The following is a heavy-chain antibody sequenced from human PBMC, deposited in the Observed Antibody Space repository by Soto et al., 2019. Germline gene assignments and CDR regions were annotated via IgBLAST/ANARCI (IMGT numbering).Heavy chain of an antibody. CDR3: AKDEGSGGSCSDY. J-gene: IGHJ4*02. CDR2: ISGSGGST. CDR1: GFTFSSYA. Sequence: GESLKISCAASGFTFSSYAMSWVRQAPGKGLEWVSAISGSGGSTYYADSVKGRFTISRDNSKNTLYLQMNSLRAEDTAVYYCAKDEGSGGSCSDYWGQGTLVTVSS. V-gene: IGHV3-23*01. D-gene: IGHD2-15*01.